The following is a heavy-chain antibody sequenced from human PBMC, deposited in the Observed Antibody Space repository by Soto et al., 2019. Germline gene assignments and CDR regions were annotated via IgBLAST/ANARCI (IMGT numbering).Heavy chain of an antibody. Sequence: SEPLSLTCLVSGDDINSFSDYWACIRQPLGKGPELIASIESCGPTFYNPSLKSRVFISLDTSKNEFSLKVNSVTAADTAVYFCAREKWVATDFYGLDVWGQGTTVT. CDR3: AREKWVATDFYGLDV. CDR2: IESCGPT. D-gene: IGHD5-12*01. CDR1: GDDINSFSDY. J-gene: IGHJ6*02. V-gene: IGHV4-39*02.